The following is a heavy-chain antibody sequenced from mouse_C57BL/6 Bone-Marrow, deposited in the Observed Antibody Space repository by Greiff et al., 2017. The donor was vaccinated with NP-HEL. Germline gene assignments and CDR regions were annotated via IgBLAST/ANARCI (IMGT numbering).Heavy chain of an antibody. D-gene: IGHD2-3*01. J-gene: IGHJ1*03. CDR3: AREGWLLPYWYFDV. Sequence: VQLQQPGAELVMPGASVKLSCKASGYTFTSCWMHWVKQRPGQGLEWIGEIDPSDSYTNYNQKFKGKSTLTVDKSSSTAYMQLSSRTSEDSAVYYCAREGWLLPYWYFDVWGTGTTVTVSS. CDR2: IDPSDSYT. V-gene: IGHV1-69*01. CDR1: GYTFTSCW.